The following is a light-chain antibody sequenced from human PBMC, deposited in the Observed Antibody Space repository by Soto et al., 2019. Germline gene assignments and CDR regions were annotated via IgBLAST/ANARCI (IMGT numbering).Light chain of an antibody. CDR2: VAF. CDR1: QSIALS. CDR3: QQSVRSQIP. Sequence: DIQMTQSPSSLSASVGDTVTMTCRASQSIALSVNWYQQKPGKAPKLLIYVAFTLESGVPSRFSGSGSGTEFTLTIRSLQPEDFSTDDFQQSVRSQIPFGQGTRL. V-gene: IGKV1-39*01. J-gene: IGKJ5*01.